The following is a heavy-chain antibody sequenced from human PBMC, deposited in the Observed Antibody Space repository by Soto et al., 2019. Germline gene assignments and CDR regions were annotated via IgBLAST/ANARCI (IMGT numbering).Heavy chain of an antibody. D-gene: IGHD3-10*01. CDR2: ISFDRTNK. V-gene: IGHV3-30*18. Sequence: GGSLRLSCAASGFVFADYGVHWVRQAPGKGLEWVAVISFDRTNKFYADSVKGRFTISRDNSNNTLYLQMSSLRTEYTAVYYCAKDTLYPVVSYFGYDLDVWGQGTTVTVSS. J-gene: IGHJ6*02. CDR1: GFVFADYG. CDR3: AKDTLYPVVSYFGYDLDV.